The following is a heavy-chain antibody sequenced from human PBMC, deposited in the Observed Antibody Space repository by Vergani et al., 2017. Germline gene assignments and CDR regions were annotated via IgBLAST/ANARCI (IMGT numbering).Heavy chain of an antibody. CDR1: GGPFSSYA. CDR3: ASSLAMATDYYYYYMDV. J-gene: IGHJ6*03. V-gene: IGHV1-69*06. Sequence: QVQLVQSGAEVKKPGSSVKVSCKASGGPFSSYAISWVRQAPGQGLEWMGGIIPIFGTANYAQKLQGRVTMTTDTSTSTAYMELRSLRSDDTAVYYCASSLAMATDYYYYYMDVWGKGTTVTVSS. CDR2: IIPIFGTA. D-gene: IGHD5-18*01.